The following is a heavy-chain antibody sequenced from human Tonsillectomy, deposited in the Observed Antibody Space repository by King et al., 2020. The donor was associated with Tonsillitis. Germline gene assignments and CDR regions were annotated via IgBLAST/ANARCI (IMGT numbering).Heavy chain of an antibody. CDR1: GFTFSSYW. CDR2: ISSDGSST. D-gene: IGHD2-21*01. Sequence: VLLVESGGGLVQPGGSLRLSCAASGFTFSSYWMHWVRQAPGEGLVWVSRISSDGSSTSYADSVKGRFTISRDNAKNTLYLQMNSLRADDTAVYYCARASISTYMFDYWGQGTLVTVSS. CDR3: ARASISTYMFDY. V-gene: IGHV3-74*01. J-gene: IGHJ4*02.